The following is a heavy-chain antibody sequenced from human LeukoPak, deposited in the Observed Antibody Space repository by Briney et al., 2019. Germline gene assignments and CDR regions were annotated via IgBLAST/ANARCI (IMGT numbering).Heavy chain of an antibody. J-gene: IGHJ4*02. V-gene: IGHV1-69*04. D-gene: IGHD6-13*01. CDR3: ARAASSIQWAAAGTGFDY. Sequence: ASVKVSCKASGGTFSSYAISWVRQAPGQGLEWMGRIIPILGIANYAQKFQGRVTITADKSTSTAYMEMSSLRSEDTAVYYCARAASSIQWAAAGTGFDYWGQGTLVTVSS. CDR1: GGTFSSYA. CDR2: IIPILGIA.